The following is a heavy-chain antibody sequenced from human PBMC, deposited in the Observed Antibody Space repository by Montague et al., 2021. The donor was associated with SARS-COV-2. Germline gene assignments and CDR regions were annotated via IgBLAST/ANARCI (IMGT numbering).Heavy chain of an antibody. Sequence: SRRLSWAASGFTFSSYGMHWVRQAPGKGLEWVAVIWYDGSNKYYADSVKGRFTISRDNSKNTLYLQMNSLRAEDTAVYYCARVVGAYYGMDVWGQGTTVTVSS. J-gene: IGHJ6*02. V-gene: IGHV3-33*01. CDR2: IWYDGSNK. CDR3: ARVVGAYYGMDV. CDR1: GFTFSSYG. D-gene: IGHD1-26*01.